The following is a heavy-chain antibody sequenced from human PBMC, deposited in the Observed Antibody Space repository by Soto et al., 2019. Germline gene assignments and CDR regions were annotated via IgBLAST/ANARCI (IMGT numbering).Heavy chain of an antibody. Sequence: QVQLVQSGAEVKKPGSSVKVSCKASGGTFSSYAISWVRQAPGQGLEWMGGIIPIFGTANYAQKFQGRVTMTADEATSTAYMELSSVRSEYTGVYDCAKGGIQLWYCYFDLWGRGTLVTVSS. D-gene: IGHD5-18*01. CDR3: AKGGIQLWYCYFDL. CDR2: IIPIFGTA. V-gene: IGHV1-69*12. J-gene: IGHJ2*01. CDR1: GGTFSSYA.